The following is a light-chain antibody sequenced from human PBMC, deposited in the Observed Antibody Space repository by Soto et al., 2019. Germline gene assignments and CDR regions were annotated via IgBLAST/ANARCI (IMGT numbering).Light chain of an antibody. Sequence: EIVMTQSPATLSVSPGERATLSCTASQSVSSNLAWYQQKPGQAPRLLIYGASTRATGIPARFSGSGSGTEFTLTISSLQSEDVAVYYCQQYSNWPRTFGQGTKVEIK. V-gene: IGKV3-15*01. CDR2: GAS. J-gene: IGKJ1*01. CDR1: QSVSSN. CDR3: QQYSNWPRT.